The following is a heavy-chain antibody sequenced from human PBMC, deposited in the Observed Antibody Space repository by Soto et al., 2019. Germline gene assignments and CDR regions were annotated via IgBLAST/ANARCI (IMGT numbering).Heavy chain of an antibody. CDR1: GFTFSSYA. CDR3: AKVGTANYDFWSGYYPQLDY. Sequence: GGSLRLSCAASGFTFSSYAMSWVRQAPGKGLEWVSAISGSGGSTYYADSVKGRFTISRDNSKNTLYLQMNSLRAEDTAVYYCAKVGTANYDFWSGYYPQLDYWGQGTLVTVSS. CDR2: ISGSGGST. J-gene: IGHJ4*02. D-gene: IGHD3-3*01. V-gene: IGHV3-23*01.